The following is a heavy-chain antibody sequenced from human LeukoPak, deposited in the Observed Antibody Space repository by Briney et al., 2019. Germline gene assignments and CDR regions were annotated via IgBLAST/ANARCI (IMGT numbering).Heavy chain of an antibody. CDR3: ARERHNGFGYCSSTSCHNPLGRDAFDI. Sequence: SETLSLTCAVYGGSFTGYYWSWIRQPPGKGLEWIGEINHSGSTNYNPSLKSRVTISVDTSKNQFSLKLSSVTAADTAVYYCARERHNGFGYCSSTSCHNPLGRDAFDIWGQGTMVTVSS. V-gene: IGHV4-34*01. D-gene: IGHD2-2*03. J-gene: IGHJ3*02. CDR1: GGSFTGYY. CDR2: INHSGST.